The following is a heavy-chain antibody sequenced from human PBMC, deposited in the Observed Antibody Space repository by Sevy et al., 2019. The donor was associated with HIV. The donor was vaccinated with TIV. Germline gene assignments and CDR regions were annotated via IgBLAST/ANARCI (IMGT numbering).Heavy chain of an antibody. J-gene: IGHJ5*02. V-gene: IGHV1-2*02. CDR1: GYTFTGYY. CDR3: ASERVYCGGGRCEPGGWFDP. CDR2: INPNSSGT. Sequence: ASVKVSCKASGYTFTGYYMHWVRQAPGQGLEWMGWINPNSSGTNYAPKFQGRVTMTRDMSTSTAYLELSRLRSDDTAVYDWASERVYCGGGRCEPGGWFDPWGQGTLVTVSS. D-gene: IGHD2-15*01.